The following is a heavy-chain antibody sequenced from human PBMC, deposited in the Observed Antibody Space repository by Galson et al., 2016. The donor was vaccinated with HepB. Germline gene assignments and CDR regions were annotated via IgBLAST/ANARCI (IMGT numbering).Heavy chain of an antibody. Sequence: SLRLSCAASGFTFSNYAVHWVRQAPGKGLEWVAVISYDASNKYYADSVKGRFTISRDNSKNTLYLQMNSLRTEDTAVYYCARPLPNVGYGMDVWGQGTTVTVSS. D-gene: IGHD2-15*01. CDR3: ARPLPNVGYGMDV. J-gene: IGHJ6*02. V-gene: IGHV3-30*03. CDR2: ISYDASNK. CDR1: GFTFSNYA.